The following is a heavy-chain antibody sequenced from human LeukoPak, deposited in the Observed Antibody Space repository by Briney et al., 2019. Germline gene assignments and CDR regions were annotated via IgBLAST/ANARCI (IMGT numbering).Heavy chain of an antibody. Sequence: SETLSLTCTVSGYSISSGYYWGWIRQPPGKGLEWIGSIYHSGSTYYNPSPKSRVTISVDTSKNQFSLKLSSVTAADTAVYYCASRHYGSGSLFDYWGQGTLVTVSS. D-gene: IGHD3-10*01. J-gene: IGHJ4*02. CDR2: IYHSGST. CDR3: ASRHYGSGSLFDY. V-gene: IGHV4-38-2*02. CDR1: GYSISSGYY.